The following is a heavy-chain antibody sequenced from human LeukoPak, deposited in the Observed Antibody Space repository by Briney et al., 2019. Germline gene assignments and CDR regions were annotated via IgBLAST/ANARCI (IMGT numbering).Heavy chain of an antibody. V-gene: IGHV6-1*01. CDR3: ARGAVRGGTNFDY. CDR1: GDSVSGSPAV. CDR2: AYYRSKWYI. Sequence: SQTLSLTCAVSGDSVSGSPAVWNWLRQSPSRGLDWLGRAYYRSKWYIDYAISVKGRITITPDTSKNQFSLQLNSVTPEDTAVYYCARGAVRGGTNFDYWGQGTLVTVSS. J-gene: IGHJ4*02. D-gene: IGHD3-10*01.